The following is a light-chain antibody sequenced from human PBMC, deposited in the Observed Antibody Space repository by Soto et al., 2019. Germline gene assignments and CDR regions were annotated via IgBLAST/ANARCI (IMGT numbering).Light chain of an antibody. CDR1: QRVLYRSKNKNY. CDR2: WAS. V-gene: IGKV4-1*01. J-gene: IGKJ1*01. CDR3: QQYYSTPHT. Sequence: DIVMTQSPDSLAVSLGERATINCKSSQRVLYRSKNKNYLAWYQQKPGQPLKLLIYWASTRESGVPDRFSGSGSGTDFTLTISSLQAEDVAVYYCQQYYSTPHTFGQGTKVEIK.